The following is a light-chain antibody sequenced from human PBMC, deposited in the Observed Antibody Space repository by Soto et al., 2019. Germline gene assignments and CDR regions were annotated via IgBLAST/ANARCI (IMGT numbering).Light chain of an antibody. Sequence: QSALTQPASVSGSPGQSITIYCTGTVSDVGAYNYVSWYQQHPGKGPRLMIYDVSNRPSGISNRFSGSKSGNTASLIISGLQAEDEADYYCSSYTTSRTRVFGTGTKVTV. CDR1: VSDVGAYNY. J-gene: IGLJ1*01. CDR2: DVS. CDR3: SSYTTSRTRV. V-gene: IGLV2-14*03.